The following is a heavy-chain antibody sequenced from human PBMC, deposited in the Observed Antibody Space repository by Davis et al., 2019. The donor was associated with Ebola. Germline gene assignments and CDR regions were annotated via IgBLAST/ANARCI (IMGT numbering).Heavy chain of an antibody. Sequence: GESLKISCAASGFTFSSYWMSWVRQASGKGLEWVGRIRSKANSYATAYAASVKGRFTISRDDSKNTAYLQMNSLKTEDTAVYYCTTGELRYFDWLSEVFDYWGQGTLVTVSS. V-gene: IGHV3-73*01. CDR2: IRSKANSYAT. D-gene: IGHD3-9*01. CDR1: GFTFSSYW. CDR3: TTGELRYFDWLSEVFDY. J-gene: IGHJ4*02.